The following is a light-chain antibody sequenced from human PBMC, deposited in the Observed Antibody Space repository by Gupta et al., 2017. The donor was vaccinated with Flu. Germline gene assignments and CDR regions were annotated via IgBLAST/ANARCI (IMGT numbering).Light chain of an antibody. Sequence: SSDVGGYNYVSWYQQHPGKAPKLMIYEVSNRPSGVSNRFSGSKSGNTASLTISGLQAEDEADYYCSSYTSSSTPRVFGGGTKLSVL. V-gene: IGLV2-14*01. CDR2: EVS. CDR3: SSYTSSSTPRV. J-gene: IGLJ3*02. CDR1: SSDVGGYNY.